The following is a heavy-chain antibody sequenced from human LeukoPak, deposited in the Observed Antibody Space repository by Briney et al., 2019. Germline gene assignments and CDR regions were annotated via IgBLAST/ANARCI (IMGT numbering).Heavy chain of an antibody. J-gene: IGHJ4*02. CDR1: GGSISRYY. D-gene: IGHD6-6*01. V-gene: IGHV4-59*01. CDR3: ARAPGYSSSSVFYFDY. CDR2: IYYSGST. Sequence: SETLSLTCTVSGGSISRYYWNWVRQPPGKGLERIGYIYYSGSTDYNPSLKSRVSISLDTSKSQFSLKLSSVTPADTAVYYCARAPGYSSSSVFYFDYWGQGTLVTVSS.